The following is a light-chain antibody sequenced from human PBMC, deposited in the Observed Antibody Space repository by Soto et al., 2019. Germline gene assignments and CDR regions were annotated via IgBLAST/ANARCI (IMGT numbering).Light chain of an antibody. Sequence: QSALTQPASVSGSPGQSIPISCTGTTSDVGGYNYVSWYQQHPGKAPNLMIYEVSNRPSGVSNRFSGSKSGNTASLTISGLQAEDEADYYCSSYTSSSTVWVFGGGTKLTVL. CDR3: SSYTSSSTVWV. V-gene: IGLV2-14*01. J-gene: IGLJ3*02. CDR2: EVS. CDR1: TSDVGGYNY.